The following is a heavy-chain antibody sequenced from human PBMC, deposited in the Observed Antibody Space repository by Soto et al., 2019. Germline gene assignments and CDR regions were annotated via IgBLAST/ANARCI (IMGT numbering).Heavy chain of an antibody. CDR3: AKDTQGLVRRYNWFDP. CDR2: ISGSGGST. D-gene: IGHD6-19*01. CDR1: GFTFSSYA. J-gene: IGHJ5*02. Sequence: EVQLLESGGGLVQPGGSLRLSCAASGFTFSSYAMSWVRQAPGKGLEWVSAISGSGGSTYYADSVKGRFTISRDNSKNXLYLQMNSLRAQDTAVYYCAKDTQGLVRRYNWFDPWGQGTLVTVSS. V-gene: IGHV3-23*01.